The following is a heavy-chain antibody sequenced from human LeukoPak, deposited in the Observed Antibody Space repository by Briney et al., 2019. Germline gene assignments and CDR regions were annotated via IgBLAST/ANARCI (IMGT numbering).Heavy chain of an antibody. J-gene: IGHJ4*02. D-gene: IGHD3-10*01. CDR3: AKGGRYYGSGSYSEWWYFDY. V-gene: IGHV3-48*01. CDR2: ISAASWGI. Sequence: QSGGSLRLSCAASGFTFSTYSMTWVRQAPGKGLEWISHISAASWGIKYADSVEGRFTTSRDNAKNSVFLQMSSLRPEDTAVYYCAKGGRYYGSGSYSEWWYFDYWGQGTLVTVSS. CDR1: GFTFSTYS.